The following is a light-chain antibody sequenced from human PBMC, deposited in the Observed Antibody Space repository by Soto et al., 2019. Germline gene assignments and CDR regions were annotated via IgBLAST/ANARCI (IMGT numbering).Light chain of an antibody. Sequence: DIQMTQSPSTLSASVGDRVTITCRASQSISTSLAWYQQKPEKAPKVLIYKASSLESGVPSRFSGSGSGTEFTLTISSLQPDDFATYYCQHCDSYWTFGQGTKVEIK. CDR2: KAS. V-gene: IGKV1-5*03. CDR3: QHCDSYWT. CDR1: QSISTS. J-gene: IGKJ1*01.